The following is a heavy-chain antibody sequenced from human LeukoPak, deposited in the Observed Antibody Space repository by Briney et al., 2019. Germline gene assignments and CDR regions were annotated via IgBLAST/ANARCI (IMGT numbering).Heavy chain of an antibody. Sequence: AETLSLTCTAPGASISSYYWSWIRQPPGKGLECIGYIYSSGSTNYNPSLKSRVTISVDTSKNQFSLKLSSVTAADTAVYYCARHFYWFDPWGQGTLVTVSS. J-gene: IGHJ5*02. CDR3: ARHFYWFDP. D-gene: IGHD3-3*02. V-gene: IGHV4-59*01. CDR2: IYSSGST. CDR1: GASISSYY.